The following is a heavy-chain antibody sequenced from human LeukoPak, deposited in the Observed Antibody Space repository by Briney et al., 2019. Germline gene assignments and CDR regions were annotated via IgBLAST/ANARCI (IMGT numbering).Heavy chain of an antibody. Sequence: GGSLRLSCAASGFTFSSYAMSWVRQAPGKGLEWVSAISGSGGSTYYADSVKGRFTISRDNSKNTLYLQMNSLRAEDTAVYYCARDLRPYYYDSSGYWGQGTLVTVSS. CDR2: ISGSGGST. CDR1: GFTFSSYA. D-gene: IGHD3-22*01. V-gene: IGHV3-23*01. CDR3: ARDLRPYYYDSSGY. J-gene: IGHJ4*02.